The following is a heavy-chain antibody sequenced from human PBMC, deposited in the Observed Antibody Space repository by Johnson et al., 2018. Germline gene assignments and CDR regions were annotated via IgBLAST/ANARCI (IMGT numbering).Heavy chain of an antibody. CDR2: ISSSGTTT. CDR1: GFTFDGFS. CDR3: TIERLGTWNHCYGRGV. Sequence: VQLVESGGGLVQPGGSLRLSCAASGFTFDGFSMNWVRQAPGTGLEWVTHISSSGTTTYYADSVRGRFTISRDNAKNSLYLQVNSLKAEDTADYYCTIERLGTWNHCYGRGVWGQGTTVTGSS. J-gene: IGHJ6*02. V-gene: IGHV3-48*01. D-gene: IGHD3-16*01.